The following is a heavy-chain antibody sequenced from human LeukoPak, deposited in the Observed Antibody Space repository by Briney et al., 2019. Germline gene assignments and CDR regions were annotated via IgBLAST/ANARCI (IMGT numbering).Heavy chain of an antibody. V-gene: IGHV4-34*01. D-gene: IGHD3-22*01. J-gene: IGHJ5*02. CDR3: ARGPGYESTGYIHHFDP. Sequence: SETLSLTCGVYDESFSGYYWSWIRQPPGKGLEWIGEINQSGSTNYSPSLKSRVTISLDTSKKQFSLNLRSVAAADTAVYYCARGPGYESTGYIHHFDPWGQGTLVTVSS. CDR2: INQSGST. CDR1: DESFSGYY.